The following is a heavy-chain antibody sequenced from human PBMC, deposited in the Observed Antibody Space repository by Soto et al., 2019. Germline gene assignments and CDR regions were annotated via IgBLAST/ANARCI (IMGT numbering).Heavy chain of an antibody. D-gene: IGHD6-6*01. J-gene: IGHJ6*02. CDR3: ARAGSSSSPYYYGMDV. CDR1: GGTFSSYA. V-gene: IGHV1-69*13. CDR2: IIPIFGTA. Sequence: ASVKVSCKASGGTFSSYAISWVRQAPGQGLEWMGGIIPIFGTANYARKFQGRVTITADESTSTAYMELSSLRSEDTAVYYCARAGSSSSPYYYGMDVWGQGTTVTVSS.